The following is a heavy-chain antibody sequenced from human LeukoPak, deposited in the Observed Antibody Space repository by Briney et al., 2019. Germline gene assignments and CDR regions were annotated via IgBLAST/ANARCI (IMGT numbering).Heavy chain of an antibody. CDR3: ARDEVGVGATHDY. D-gene: IGHD1-26*01. V-gene: IGHV3-74*01. J-gene: IGHJ4*02. CDR2: ISKDGSST. CDR1: GFTFSSYW. Sequence: GGSLRLSCAASGFTFSSYWMHWVRQAPGKGLVWASRISKDGSSTYYADSVKGRFTISRDNAKNTLYLQMNSLRAEDTAVYYCARDEVGVGATHDYWGQGTSVTVSS.